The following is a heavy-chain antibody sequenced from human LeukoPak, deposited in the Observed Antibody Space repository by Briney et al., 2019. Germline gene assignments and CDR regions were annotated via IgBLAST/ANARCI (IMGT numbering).Heavy chain of an antibody. CDR1: GFTFSDYY. CDR3: ANSPPGELLWFGELFRFDY. J-gene: IGHJ4*02. D-gene: IGHD3-10*01. CDR2: ISSSGSTI. V-gene: IGHV3-11*04. Sequence: GGSLRLSCAASGFTFSDYYMSWIRQAPGKGLEWVSYISSSGSTIYYADSVKGRFTISRDNSKNTLYLQMNSLRAEDTAVYYCANSPPGELLWFGELFRFDYWGQGTLVTVSS.